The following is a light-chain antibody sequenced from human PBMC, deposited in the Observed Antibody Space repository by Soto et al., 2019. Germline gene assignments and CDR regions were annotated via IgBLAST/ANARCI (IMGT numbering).Light chain of an antibody. CDR3: QSYGTILSGSRG. CDR1: SSNIGAGYD. Sequence: QSVLTQPPSLSGAPGQRVTISCSGSSSNIGAGYDVHWYQHFPGTAPKLLIYGNINQPSGVPDRFSGSKSGTSASLAIAGLQAEDDADYYCQSYGTILSGSRGFGTGIKLTVL. V-gene: IGLV1-40*01. J-gene: IGLJ1*01. CDR2: GNI.